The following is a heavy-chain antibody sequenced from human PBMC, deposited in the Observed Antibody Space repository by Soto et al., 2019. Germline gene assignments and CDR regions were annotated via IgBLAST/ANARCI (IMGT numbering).Heavy chain of an antibody. J-gene: IGHJ4*02. CDR2: ISSSSSTI. Sequence: EVQLVESGGGLVQPGGSLRLSCAASGFTFSSYSMNWVRQAPGKGLEWVSYISSSSSTIYCADSVKGRFTISRDNAKNSLYLQMNSLRAEDTAVYYCARGAATHDYWGQGTLVTVSS. CDR3: ARGAATHDY. CDR1: GFTFSSYS. V-gene: IGHV3-48*01. D-gene: IGHD1-26*01.